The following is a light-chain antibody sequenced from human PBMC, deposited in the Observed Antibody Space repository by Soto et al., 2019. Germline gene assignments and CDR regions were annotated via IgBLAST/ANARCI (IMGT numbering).Light chain of an antibody. Sequence: EIVITQSPSTLSVSPGERATLSCRASQSVRRDLAWYQQRPGQAPRLLIYGASSRATGIPDRFSGSGSGTDFTLTISRLEPEDFAVYYCQQYGSSPKTFGQGTKVDIK. CDR3: QQYGSSPKT. CDR1: QSVRRD. V-gene: IGKV3-20*01. J-gene: IGKJ1*01. CDR2: GAS.